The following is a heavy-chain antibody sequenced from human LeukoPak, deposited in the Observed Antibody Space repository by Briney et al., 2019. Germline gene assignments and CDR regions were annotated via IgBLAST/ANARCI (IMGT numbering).Heavy chain of an antibody. J-gene: IGHJ4*02. CDR3: ARELSGSLFDY. V-gene: IGHV4-4*02. D-gene: IGHD1-26*01. CDR2: IYHSGST. Sequence: SETLSLTCAVSGGSISSPNWWSWVRQLPGKGLEGIGEIYHSGSTNYNPSLESRVTISLDKSKNQFSLKLSSVAAADTAVYYCARELSGSLFDYWGQGTLVTVSS. CDR1: GGSISSPNW.